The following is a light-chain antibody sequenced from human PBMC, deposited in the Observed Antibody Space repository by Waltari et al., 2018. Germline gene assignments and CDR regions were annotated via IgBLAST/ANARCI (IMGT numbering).Light chain of an antibody. CDR3: CSYAGSSTYV. CDR2: EGS. V-gene: IGLV2-23*01. CDR1: SSDVGSYNL. Sequence: QSALTQPASVSGSPGQSITISCTGTSSDVGSYNLVSWYQQHPGKAPQPIIYEGSKRPSGVSNRFSGSKSGNTASLTISGLQAEDEADYYCCSYAGSSTYVFGTGTKVTVL. J-gene: IGLJ1*01.